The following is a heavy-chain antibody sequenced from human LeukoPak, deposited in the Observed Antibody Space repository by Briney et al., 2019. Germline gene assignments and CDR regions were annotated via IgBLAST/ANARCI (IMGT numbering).Heavy chain of an antibody. J-gene: IGHJ4*02. D-gene: IGHD3-22*01. CDR2: ISGSGGST. Sequence: HPGGSLRLSCAASGFTFSDYYMSWIRQAPGKGLEWVSAISGSGGSTYYADSVKGRFTISRDNSKNTLYLQMNSLRAEDTAVYYCAKEGPYDSSGFDSYYFDYWGQGTLVTVSS. CDR1: GFTFSDYY. CDR3: AKEGPYDSSGFDSYYFDY. V-gene: IGHV3-23*01.